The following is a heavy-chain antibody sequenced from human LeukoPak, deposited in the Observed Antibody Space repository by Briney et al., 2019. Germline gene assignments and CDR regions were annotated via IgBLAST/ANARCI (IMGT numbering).Heavy chain of an antibody. Sequence: ASVKVSCKASGYTFTSYYMHWVRQAPGQGLEWMGIINPSGGSTSYAQKFQGRVTMTRDTSTSTVYMELSSLRSEDTAVYYCARADMVRGVTPDYYYYYMDVWGKGTTVTISS. V-gene: IGHV1-46*01. CDR3: ARADMVRGVTPDYYYYYMDV. CDR2: INPSGGST. J-gene: IGHJ6*03. CDR1: GYTFTSYY. D-gene: IGHD3-10*01.